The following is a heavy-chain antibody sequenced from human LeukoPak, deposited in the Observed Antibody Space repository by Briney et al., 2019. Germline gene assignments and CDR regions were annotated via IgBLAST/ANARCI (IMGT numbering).Heavy chain of an antibody. V-gene: IGHV3-21*01. CDR1: GFTFSSYS. Sequence: GGSLRLSCAASGFTFSSYSMNWVRQALGKGLEWVSSISSSSSYIYYADSVKGRFTISRDNAKNSLYLQMNSLRAGDTAVYYCARPGPVAGVDYWGQGTLVTVSS. CDR3: ARPGPVAGVDY. J-gene: IGHJ4*02. CDR2: ISSSSSYI. D-gene: IGHD6-19*01.